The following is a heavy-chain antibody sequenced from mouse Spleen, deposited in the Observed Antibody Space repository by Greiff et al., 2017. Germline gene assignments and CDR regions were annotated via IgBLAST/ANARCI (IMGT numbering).Heavy chain of an antibody. V-gene: IGHV1-42*01. D-gene: IGHD6-1*01. J-gene: IGHJ3*01. Sequence: EVQLVESGPELVKPGASVKISCKASGYSFTGYYMNWVKQSPEKSLEWIGEINPSTGGTTYNQKFKAKATLTVDKSSSTAYMQLKSLTSEDSAVYYCARGGSTRFAYWGQGTLVTVSA. CDR3: ARGGSTRFAY. CDR1: GYSFTGYY. CDR2: INPSTGGT.